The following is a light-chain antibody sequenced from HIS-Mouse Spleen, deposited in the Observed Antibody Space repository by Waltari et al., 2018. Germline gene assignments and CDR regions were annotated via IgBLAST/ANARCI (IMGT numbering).Light chain of an antibody. CDR3: SSYTSSSTLWV. CDR2: EVS. Sequence: QSALTQPASVSGSPAQSITISCPGTSSDVGGYNYVPWYQQHPGKAPKLMIYEVSNRPSGVSNRFSGSKSGNTASLTISGLQAEDEADYYCSSYTSSSTLWVFGGGTKLTVL. CDR1: SSDVGGYNY. V-gene: IGLV2-14*01. J-gene: IGLJ3*02.